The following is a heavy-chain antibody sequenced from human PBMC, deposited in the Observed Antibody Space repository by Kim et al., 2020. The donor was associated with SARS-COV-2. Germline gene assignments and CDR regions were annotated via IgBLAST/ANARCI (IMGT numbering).Heavy chain of an antibody. J-gene: IGHJ4*02. CDR3: ARGQPLDY. Sequence: SETLSLTCSVSGGSIRSGGKFWTWIRQHPAKGLEWIGYISYSGNPHYSPSLRSRVSISLQTSENQFSLELTSVTAADTAVDYCARGQPLDYWGPGILVTV. CDR1: GGSIRSGGKF. V-gene: IGHV4-31*03. CDR2: ISYSGNP. D-gene: IGHD2-2*01.